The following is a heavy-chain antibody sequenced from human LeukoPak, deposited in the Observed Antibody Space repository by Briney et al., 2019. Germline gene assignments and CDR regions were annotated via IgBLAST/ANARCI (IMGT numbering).Heavy chain of an antibody. CDR1: GYSISSGYY. V-gene: IGHV4-38-2*02. J-gene: IGHJ4*02. D-gene: IGHD3-16*01. CDR2: IYYSGST. Sequence: SETLSLTCTVSGYSISSGYYWGWIRQPPGKGLEWIGTIYYSGSTYYSPSLKSRVTISVDTSKNQFSLKLSSVTAADTAVYYCARVGFWVVDQWGQGTLVTVSS. CDR3: ARVGFWVVDQ.